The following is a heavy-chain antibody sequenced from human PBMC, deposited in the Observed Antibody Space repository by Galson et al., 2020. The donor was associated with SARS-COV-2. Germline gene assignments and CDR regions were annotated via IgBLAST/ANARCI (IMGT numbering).Heavy chain of an antibody. CDR1: GFSLTTTGVG. CDR2: VYWNEEK. CDR3: ARRREDYSDSSGNYCVEAFDI. V-gene: IGHV2-5*01. Sequence: SGPTLVKPTETPTLTCTFSGFSLTTTGVGVGWFRQPPGKALEWLAQVYWNEEKPYHPSLRRRTTTAKDTSRNQVVLTLANMGPVDTATYYWARRREDYSDSSGNYCVEAFDIWGQGTMVTVSS. D-gene: IGHD3-22*01. J-gene: IGHJ3*02.